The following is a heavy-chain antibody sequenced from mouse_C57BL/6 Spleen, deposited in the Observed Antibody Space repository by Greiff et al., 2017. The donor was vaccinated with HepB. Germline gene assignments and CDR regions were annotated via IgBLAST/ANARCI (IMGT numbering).Heavy chain of an antibody. D-gene: IGHD1-1*01. CDR3: ARSGTTVVSYYFDY. Sequence: VQLQQPGAELVKPGASVKMSCKASGYTFTSYWITWVKQRPGQGLEWIGDIYPGSGSTNYNEKFKSKATLTVDTSSSTAYMQLSSVTSEDSAVYYCARSGTTVVSYYFDYWGQGTTLTVSS. V-gene: IGHV1-55*01. CDR1: GYTFTSYW. CDR2: IYPGSGST. J-gene: IGHJ2*01.